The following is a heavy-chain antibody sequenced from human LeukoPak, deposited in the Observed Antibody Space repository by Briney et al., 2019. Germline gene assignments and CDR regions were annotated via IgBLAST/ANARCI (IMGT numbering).Heavy chain of an antibody. CDR3: ARDREWGYVDY. J-gene: IGHJ4*02. Sequence: PGGSLRLSCVASGFTFSSYWMPWVRLAPGKGLEWVANIKRDGSEKHYVDSVKGRFTVSRDNAKNSLYLQMSSLRADDTAVYYCARDREWGYVDYWGQGTLVTVSS. CDR2: IKRDGSEK. CDR1: GFTFSSYW. D-gene: IGHD1-26*01. V-gene: IGHV3-7*01.